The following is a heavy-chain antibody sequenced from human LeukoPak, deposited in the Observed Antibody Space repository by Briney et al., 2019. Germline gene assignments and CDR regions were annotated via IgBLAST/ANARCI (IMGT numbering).Heavy chain of an antibody. D-gene: IGHD3-22*01. J-gene: IGHJ4*02. CDR1: GYTFTSYG. CDR3: ARVPADYDSSGYRDYYFDY. V-gene: IGHV1-18*01. Sequence: ASVKVSCKASGYTFTSYGISWVRQAPGQGLEWMGWISAYNGNTNYAQKLQGRVTMTTDTSTSTAYMELRSLRSDDTAVYYCARVPADYDSSGYRDYYFDYWGQGTLVTVSS. CDR2: ISAYNGNT.